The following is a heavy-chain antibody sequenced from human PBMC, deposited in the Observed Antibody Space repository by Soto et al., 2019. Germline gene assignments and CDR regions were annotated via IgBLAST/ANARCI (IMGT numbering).Heavy chain of an antibody. D-gene: IGHD3-22*01. J-gene: IGHJ4*01. Sequence: SLRLSCAASGFTFSSYAMHWVRQAPGKGLEWVAVISYDGSNKYYADSVKGRFTISRDNSKNTLYLQMNSLRAEDTAVYYCARDKHYYDSSGYSPFDYWGHVTLVTVSS. CDR2: ISYDGSNK. CDR3: ARDKHYYDSSGYSPFDY. V-gene: IGHV3-30-3*01. CDR1: GFTFSSYA.